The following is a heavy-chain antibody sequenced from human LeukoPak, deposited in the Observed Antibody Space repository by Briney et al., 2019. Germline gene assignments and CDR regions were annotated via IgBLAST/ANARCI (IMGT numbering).Heavy chain of an antibody. D-gene: IGHD6-13*01. V-gene: IGHV4-30-4*01. J-gene: IGHJ4*02. CDR3: AREGYSSSWYSY. CDR1: GGSISSGDYY. Sequence: SETLSLTCTVSGGSISSGDYYWSWIRQPPGKGLEWIGYIYYSGSTYYNPSLKSRVTISVDTSKNQFSLKLSSVTAADTAVYYCAREGYSSSWYSYWGQGTLVTVSS. CDR2: IYYSGST.